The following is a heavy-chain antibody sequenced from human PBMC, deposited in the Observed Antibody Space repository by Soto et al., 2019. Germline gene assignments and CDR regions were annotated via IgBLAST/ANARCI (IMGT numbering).Heavy chain of an antibody. D-gene: IGHD2-2*01. Sequence: VGPLRLSCAASGFTFSTYSMNWVRQAPGKGLEWVSSISSSGTYIHYADSLKGRFTISRDNAKNSLYLQMISLRAEDTAVYYCARDPSDCSSTSCWGYYALDVWGQGTTVTVSS. CDR3: ARDPSDCSSTSCWGYYALDV. J-gene: IGHJ6*02. CDR2: ISSSGTYI. CDR1: GFTFSTYS. V-gene: IGHV3-21*01.